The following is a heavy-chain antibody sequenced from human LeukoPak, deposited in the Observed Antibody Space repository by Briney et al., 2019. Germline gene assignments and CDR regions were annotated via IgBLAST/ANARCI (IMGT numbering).Heavy chain of an antibody. Sequence: PGGSLRLSCAASGFTFSSYSMNWVRQAPGEGLEWVSSISSSSSYIYYADSVKGRFTISRDNAKNSLYLQMNSLRAEDTAVYYCARGLPRMVSSSGRYYMDVWGKGTTVTVSS. D-gene: IGHD6-13*01. CDR3: ARGLPRMVSSSGRYYMDV. CDR1: GFTFSSYS. CDR2: ISSSSSYI. J-gene: IGHJ6*03. V-gene: IGHV3-21*01.